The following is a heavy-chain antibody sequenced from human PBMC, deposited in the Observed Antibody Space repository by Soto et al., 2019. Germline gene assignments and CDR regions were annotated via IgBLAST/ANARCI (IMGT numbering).Heavy chain of an antibody. CDR2: IIPILGMA. J-gene: IGHJ6*03. D-gene: IGHD6-13*01. Sequence: SVKVSCKASGGTFSSYTISWVRQAPGQGLEWMGRIIPILGMANYAQKFQGRVTITADKSTSTAYMELSSLRSEDTAVYYCASLGNSSHLVEYYYYMDVWGKGTTVT. CDR3: ASLGNSSHLVEYYYYMDV. CDR1: GGTFSSYT. V-gene: IGHV1-69*02.